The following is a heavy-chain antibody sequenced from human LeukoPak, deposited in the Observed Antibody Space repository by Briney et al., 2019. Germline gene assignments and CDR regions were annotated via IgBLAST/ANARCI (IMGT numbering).Heavy chain of an antibody. CDR3: AKCLAPRQSVLRFLEPYPPLYYYYYGMDV. Sequence: GGSLRLSCAASGFTFSSYAMTWVRQAPGKGLEWVSAISGSGGSTYYADSVKGRFTSSRDNSKNTLYLQMNSLRAEDTAVYYCAKCLAPRQSVLRFLEPYPPLYYYYYGMDVWGQGTTVTVSS. CDR2: ISGSGGST. J-gene: IGHJ6*02. D-gene: IGHD3-3*01. CDR1: GFTFSSYA. V-gene: IGHV3-23*01.